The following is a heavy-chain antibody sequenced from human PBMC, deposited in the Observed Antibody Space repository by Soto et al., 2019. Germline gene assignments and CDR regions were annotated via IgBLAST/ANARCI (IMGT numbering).Heavy chain of an antibody. CDR3: ARDRIAGSKYYYGMDV. CDR1: GGTFSSYA. Sequence: QVQLVQSGAEVKKPGSSVRISCKASGGTFSSYAISWVRQATGQGLEWMGGIIPIFGTENYAQKFQGRVTITADESTSTAYMELSRLRSEDTAVYYCARDRIAGSKYYYGMDVWGQGTTVTVSS. CDR2: IIPIFGTE. V-gene: IGHV1-69*01. J-gene: IGHJ6*02. D-gene: IGHD6-13*01.